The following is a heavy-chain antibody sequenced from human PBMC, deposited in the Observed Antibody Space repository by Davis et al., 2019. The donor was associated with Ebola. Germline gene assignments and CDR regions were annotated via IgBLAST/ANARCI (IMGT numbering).Heavy chain of an antibody. CDR3: ARGPRYSYKGLNWFDP. CDR1: GGSVSSGSYY. V-gene: IGHV4-61*01. CDR2: VYHTGST. D-gene: IGHD5-18*01. J-gene: IGHJ5*02. Sequence: MPSETLSLTCTVSGGSVSSGSYYWTWIRQPPGKGLEWIGDVYHTGSTNYNPSLKSRVTISLDMSRNQFSLNLTSVTAADTAVYFCARGPRYSYKGLNWFDPWGQGTLVTVSS.